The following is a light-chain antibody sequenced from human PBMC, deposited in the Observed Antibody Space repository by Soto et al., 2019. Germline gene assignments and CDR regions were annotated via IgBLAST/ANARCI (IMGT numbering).Light chain of an antibody. V-gene: IGKV1-27*01. J-gene: IGKJ5*01. CDR1: QGIRNY. Sequence: DIQMTQSPSSLSASLGDTVTITCRASQGIRNYLAWYQQKPGKAPKLLTYAASTLQSGVPSRFSGSGSGTDFTLTIRSLQTEDVATYYCQRCDNARRITFGQGTRLEIK. CDR2: AAS. CDR3: QRCDNARRIT.